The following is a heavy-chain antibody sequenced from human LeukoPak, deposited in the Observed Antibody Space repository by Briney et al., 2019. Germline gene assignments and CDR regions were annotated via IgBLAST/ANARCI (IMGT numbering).Heavy chain of an antibody. CDR2: IYYSGST. Sequence: SETLSLTCTVSGGSISSSSYYWGWIRQPPGKGLEWIGSIYYSGSTYYNPSLKSRVTISVDTSKNQFSLKLSSVTAADTAVYYCARHHLFGVEYNWFDHWGQGTLVTVSS. CDR3: ARHHLFGVEYNWFDH. J-gene: IGHJ5*02. D-gene: IGHD3-3*01. CDR1: GGSISSSSYY. V-gene: IGHV4-39*01.